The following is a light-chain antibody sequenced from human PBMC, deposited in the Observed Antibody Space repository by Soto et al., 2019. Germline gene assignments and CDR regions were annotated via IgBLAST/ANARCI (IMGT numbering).Light chain of an antibody. CDR2: DVS. J-gene: IGLJ1*01. V-gene: IGLV2-14*01. Sequence: QSVRTQPASVSGSPGQSITISCTGTSSDVGGYNYVSWYQQHPGKAPTLMIYDVSNRPSGVSNRFSGSKSGNTASLTISGLQADDETDYYCSEYSISTTYVFRPRTKVKVL. CDR3: SEYSISTTYV. CDR1: SSDVGGYNY.